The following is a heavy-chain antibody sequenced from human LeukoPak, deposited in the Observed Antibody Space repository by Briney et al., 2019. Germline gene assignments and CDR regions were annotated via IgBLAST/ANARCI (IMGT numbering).Heavy chain of an antibody. J-gene: IGHJ4*02. D-gene: IGHD6-13*01. V-gene: IGHV3-21*01. CDR1: GFTFSSYS. Sequence: GGSLRLSCAASGFTFSSYSMNWVRQAPGKGLEWVSSISSSSSYIYYADSVKGRFTISRDNAKNSLYLQVNSLRAEDSAVYFCTSHILGYSSSWLAYWGQGALVTVSS. CDR2: ISSSSSYI. CDR3: TSHILGYSSSWLAY.